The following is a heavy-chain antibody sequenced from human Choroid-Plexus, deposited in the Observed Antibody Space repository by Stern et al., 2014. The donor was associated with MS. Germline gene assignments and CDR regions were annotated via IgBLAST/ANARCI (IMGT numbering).Heavy chain of an antibody. CDR1: GYIFTGYY. Sequence: QVQLVQSGAEVKKPGASVKVSCKTSGYIFTGYYIHWVRQAPGQGLEWMAWINPNTGGTKYAQKFQGRVTMGRDTSIGPAYVELSSLTSDDTAVYYCARDQRGITIFGVVTDYYYLGMDVWGQGTTVTVSS. CDR3: ARDQRGITIFGVVTDYYYLGMDV. D-gene: IGHD3-3*01. J-gene: IGHJ6*02. V-gene: IGHV1-2*02. CDR2: INPNTGGT.